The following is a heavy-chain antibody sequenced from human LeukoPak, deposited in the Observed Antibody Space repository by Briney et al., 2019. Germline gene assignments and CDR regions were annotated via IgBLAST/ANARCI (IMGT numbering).Heavy chain of an antibody. CDR3: AGGMTPAAGPTGGGFDY. D-gene: IGHD1-14*01. CDR2: ISGSGGST. CDR1: GFTFSSYA. Sequence: GGSLRLSCAASGFTFSSYAMSWVRQAPGKGLEWVSAISGSGGSTYYADSVKGRFTISRDNSKNALYLQMNSLRAEDTAVYYCAGGMTPAAGPTGGGFDYWGQGTLVTVSS. V-gene: IGHV3-23*01. J-gene: IGHJ4*02.